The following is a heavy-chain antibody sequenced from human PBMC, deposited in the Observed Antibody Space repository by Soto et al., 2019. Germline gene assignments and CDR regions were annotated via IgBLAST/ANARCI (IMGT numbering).Heavy chain of an antibody. J-gene: IGHJ6*02. CDR2: IYWDDDK. Sequence: QITLKESGPPLVKPTQTLTLTCTFSGFSLSTSGVGVGWIRQPPGKALEWLALIYWDDDKRYSPSLKSTLTITTDTSKHQVVLTMTNIDPVDTATYSWPLLRLCYYYDMDVWGQGTTVPVSS. CDR3: PLLRLCYYYDMDV. CDR1: GFSLSTSGVG. V-gene: IGHV2-5*02.